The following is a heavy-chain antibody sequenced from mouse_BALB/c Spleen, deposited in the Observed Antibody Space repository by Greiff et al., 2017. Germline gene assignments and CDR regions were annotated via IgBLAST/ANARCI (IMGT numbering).Heavy chain of an antibody. V-gene: IGHV5-6*01. Sequence: EVKLMESGGDLVKPGGSLKLSCAASGFTFSSYGMSWVRQTPDKRLEWVATISSGGSYTYYPDSVKGRFTISRDNAKNTLYLQMSSLKSEDTAMYYCARGGDGNPFAYWGQGTLVTVSA. CDR1: GFTFSSYG. D-gene: IGHD2-1*01. CDR2: ISSGGSYT. CDR3: ARGGDGNPFAY. J-gene: IGHJ3*01.